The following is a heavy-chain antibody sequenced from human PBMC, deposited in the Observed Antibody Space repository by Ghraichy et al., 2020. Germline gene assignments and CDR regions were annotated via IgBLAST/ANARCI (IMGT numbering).Heavy chain of an antibody. CDR3: ARGDSGSCHYFDY. CDR1: AFTFGAYG. CDR2: ISCSGGSR. Sequence: GGSLRLSCAASAFTFGAYGMSWVRQVPGKGLEWVSCISCSGGSRDYADSVKGRFTISRDNAKNSLYLQMNSLRDDDTAVYYCARGDSGSCHYFDYWGQGTPVTVSS. J-gene: IGHJ4*02. V-gene: IGHV3-48*02. D-gene: IGHD6-13*01.